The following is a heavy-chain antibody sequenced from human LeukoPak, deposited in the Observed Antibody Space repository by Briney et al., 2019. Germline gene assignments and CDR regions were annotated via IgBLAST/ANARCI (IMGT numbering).Heavy chain of an antibody. J-gene: IGHJ4*02. CDR3: ARKGRDGRVVVIRAFDY. CDR1: GGSFSGYY. Sequence: PSETLSLTCAVYGGSFSGYYRSWIRQPPGKGLEWIGEINHSGSTNYNPSLKSRVTISVDTSKNQFSLKLSSVTAADTAVYYCARKGRDGRVVVIRAFDYWGQGTLVTVSS. V-gene: IGHV4-34*01. CDR2: INHSGST. D-gene: IGHD3-22*01.